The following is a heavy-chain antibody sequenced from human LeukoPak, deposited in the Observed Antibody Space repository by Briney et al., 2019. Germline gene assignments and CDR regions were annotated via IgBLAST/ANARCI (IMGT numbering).Heavy chain of an antibody. V-gene: IGHV3-21*01. J-gene: IGHJ4*02. CDR1: GFTFSSYS. CDR3: ARPLGPDGWFGELEYYFDY. D-gene: IGHD3-10*01. Sequence: GGSLRLSCAASGFTFSSYSMNWVRQAPGKGLEWVSSISSSSSYIYYADSVKGRFTISRDNAKNSLYLQMNSLRAEDTAVYYCARPLGPDGWFGELEYYFDYWGQGTLVTVSS. CDR2: ISSSSSYI.